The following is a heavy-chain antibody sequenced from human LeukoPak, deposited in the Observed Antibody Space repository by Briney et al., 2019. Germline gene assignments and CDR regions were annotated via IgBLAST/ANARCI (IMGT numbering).Heavy chain of an antibody. CDR1: GGSISSYY. CDR3: ARGGSYHKYYFDY. D-gene: IGHD1-26*01. Sequence: KPSETLSLTCTVSGGSISSYYWSWIRQPPGEGLEWVGYIYYSGSTNYNPSLKSRVTISLDTSKNQFSLKLSSVTAADTAVYYCARGGSYHKYYFDYWGQGTLVTVSS. J-gene: IGHJ4*02. V-gene: IGHV4-59*01. CDR2: IYYSGST.